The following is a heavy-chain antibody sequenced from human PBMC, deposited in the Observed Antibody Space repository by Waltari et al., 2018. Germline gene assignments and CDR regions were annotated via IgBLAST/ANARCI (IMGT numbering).Heavy chain of an antibody. Sequence: QVQLQESGPGLVKPSETLSLTCTVSGGSISSYYWSWIRQPAGKGLEWIGRIYTSGSTNYNPSLKSRGTMSVETSKNQFSLKLSSVTAADTAVYYCARVAAAGQNYYYYYGMDVWGQGTTVTVSS. J-gene: IGHJ6*02. V-gene: IGHV4-4*07. CDR1: GGSISSYY. D-gene: IGHD6-13*01. CDR3: ARVAAAGQNYYYYYGMDV. CDR2: IYTSGST.